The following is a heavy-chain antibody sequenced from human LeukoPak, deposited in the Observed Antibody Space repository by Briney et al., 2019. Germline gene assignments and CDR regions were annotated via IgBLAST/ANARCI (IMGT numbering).Heavy chain of an antibody. Sequence: GESLKISCKGSGYSFTSYWIAWVRQMPGTGLEWLGIIYPGDSETRYSPSFQGQVTISADKSINTAYLQWRCQKASGTAMYYCARTLMSTSYYFDYWGQGTLVTVSS. D-gene: IGHD3-16*01. J-gene: IGHJ4*02. CDR2: IYPGDSET. CDR3: ARTLMSTSYYFDY. CDR1: GYSFTSYW. V-gene: IGHV5-51*01.